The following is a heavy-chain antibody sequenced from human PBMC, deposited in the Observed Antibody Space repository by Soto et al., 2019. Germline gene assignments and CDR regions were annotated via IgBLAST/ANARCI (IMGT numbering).Heavy chain of an antibody. D-gene: IGHD3-22*01. V-gene: IGHV4-30-4*01. CDR1: GGSISSGDYY. J-gene: IGHJ4*02. Sequence: SETLSLTCTVSGGSISSGDYYWRWIRQPPGKGLEWIGYIYYSGSTYYNPSLKSRVTISVDTSKNQFSLKLSSVTAADTAVYYWARPGRSYDSFDYWGQGTLVTVSS. CDR3: ARPGRSYDSFDY. CDR2: IYYSGST.